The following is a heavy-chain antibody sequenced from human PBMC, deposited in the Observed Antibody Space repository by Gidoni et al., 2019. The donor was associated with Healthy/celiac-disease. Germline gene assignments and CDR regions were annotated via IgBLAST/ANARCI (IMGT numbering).Heavy chain of an antibody. CDR2: ISWNSGSI. D-gene: IGHD5-18*01. Sequence: EVQLVESGGGLVQPGRSLRLSCAASGFTFDDYAMHWVRQAPGKGLEWVSGISWNSGSIGYADSVKGRFTISRDNAKNSLYLQMNSLRAEDTALYYCAKDRTGYSYGHDAFDIWGQGTMVTVSS. V-gene: IGHV3-9*01. J-gene: IGHJ3*02. CDR3: AKDRTGYSYGHDAFDI. CDR1: GFTFDDYA.